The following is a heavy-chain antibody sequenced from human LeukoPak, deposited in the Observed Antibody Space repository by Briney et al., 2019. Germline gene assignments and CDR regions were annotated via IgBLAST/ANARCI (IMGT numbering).Heavy chain of an antibody. CDR2: ISAYNGNT. J-gene: IGHJ4*02. CDR3: ARASLDPLAYCGGDCYETVHYFDY. D-gene: IGHD2-21*02. V-gene: IGHV1-18*01. Sequence: ASVKVSCKASGYTFTSYGISWVRQAPGQGLEWMGWISAYNGNTNYAQKLQGRVTMTTDTSTSTAYMELRSLRSDDTAVYYCARASLDPLAYCGGDCYETVHYFDYWGQGTLVTVSS. CDR1: GYTFTSYG.